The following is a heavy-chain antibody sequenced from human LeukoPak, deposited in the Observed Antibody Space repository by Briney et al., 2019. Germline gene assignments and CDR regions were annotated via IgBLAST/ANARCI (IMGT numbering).Heavy chain of an antibody. CDR2: IKQDGSEK. V-gene: IGHV3-7*01. D-gene: IGHD3-3*01. CDR1: GLTFSSYW. CDR3: AREVQDDFWSGRSGAFDI. Sequence: PGGSLRLSCAGSGLTFSSYWMNWVRQAPGKGLEWVANIKQDGSEKYYVDSVKGRFTISRDNAKNSLYLQMNSLRAEDTAVYYCAREVQDDFWSGRSGAFDIWGQGTMVTVSS. J-gene: IGHJ3*02.